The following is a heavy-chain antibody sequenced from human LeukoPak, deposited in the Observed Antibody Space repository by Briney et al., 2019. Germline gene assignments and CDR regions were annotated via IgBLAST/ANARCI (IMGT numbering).Heavy chain of an antibody. CDR1: GFTFSSNG. J-gene: IGHJ4*02. CDR2: IQNDGDNK. CDR3: ARDWGTSSLYLVN. D-gene: IGHD6-6*01. V-gene: IGHV3-30*02. Sequence: PGGSLRLYCAASGFTFSSNGMHWVRQAPGKGLECVAFIQNDGDNKKYADSVKGRFTISRDNSKNTLYLQMNSLRAEDTAVYYCARDWGTSSLYLVNWGQGTLVTVSS.